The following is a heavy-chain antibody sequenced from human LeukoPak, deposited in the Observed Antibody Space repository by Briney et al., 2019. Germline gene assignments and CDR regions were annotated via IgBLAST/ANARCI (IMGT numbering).Heavy chain of an antibody. D-gene: IGHD3-3*01. J-gene: IGHJ6*03. CDR3: AKVRMPERYYDFWSGYYYYYYMDV. V-gene: IGHV3-30*02. Sequence: AESLTLSCAASGFTFSSYGMHWVRQAPGKGLEWVAFIRYDGSNNYYADPVMGRFTITRDNSKNTLYLQMTSLRGEDTAVYYCAKVRMPERYYDFWSGYYYYYYMDVWGKGTTVTVSS. CDR2: IRYDGSNN. CDR1: GFTFSSYG.